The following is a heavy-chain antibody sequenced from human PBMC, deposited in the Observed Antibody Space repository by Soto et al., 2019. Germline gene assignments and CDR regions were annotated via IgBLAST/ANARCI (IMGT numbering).Heavy chain of an antibody. D-gene: IGHD4-17*01. V-gene: IGHV3-7*01. Sequence: GGSLRLSCAASGFTFSYYWMTWVRQAPGKGLEWVANIKQDGSEKYYVDSVKGRFTISRDNAKNSLYLQMNSLRAEDTAVYYCARRNTVTSPDFDYWGQGTLVTVSS. CDR1: GFTFSYYW. CDR2: IKQDGSEK. J-gene: IGHJ4*02. CDR3: ARRNTVTSPDFDY.